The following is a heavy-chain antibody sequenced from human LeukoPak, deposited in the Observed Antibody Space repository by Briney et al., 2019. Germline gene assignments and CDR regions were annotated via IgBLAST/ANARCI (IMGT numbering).Heavy chain of an antibody. CDR2: IYDRGPA. CDR3: ARSRQASGLFNS. V-gene: IGHV4-30-2*01. Sequence: PSQTLSLTCTVSGYAITSGGFSWNWIRQPPGKGLERIGCIYDRGPAYYNPSLKSRFTISVDRPKNQFFLNVTSLTAADTAVYYCARSRQASGLFNSWGQGTLVVVSS. J-gene: IGHJ5*01. D-gene: IGHD3-10*01. CDR1: GYAITSGGFS.